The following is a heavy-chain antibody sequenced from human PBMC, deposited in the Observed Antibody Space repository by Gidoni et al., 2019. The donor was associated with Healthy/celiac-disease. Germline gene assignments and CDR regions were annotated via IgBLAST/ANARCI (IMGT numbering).Heavy chain of an antibody. CDR1: GYTFSGYN. J-gene: IGHJ3*02. CDR2: INPNSGGT. D-gene: IGHD3-22*01. Sequence: QVQLVQSGAEVKKPGTAVKVSCKYSGYTFSGYNMHWVRQAPGQVLEWMGWINPNSGGTTYAQKFQGWVTMTRDTSISTAYMVLSRLRSDDTAVSYCARGSSPRYYDDSRNYAFDIWGQGTMVTVSS. CDR3: ARGSSPRYYDDSRNYAFDI. V-gene: IGHV1-2*04.